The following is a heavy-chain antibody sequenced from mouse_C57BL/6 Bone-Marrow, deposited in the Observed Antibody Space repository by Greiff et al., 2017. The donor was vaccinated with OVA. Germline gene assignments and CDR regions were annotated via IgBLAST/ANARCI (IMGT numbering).Heavy chain of an antibody. CDR3: ARPRGAMDY. Sequence: DVKLVESGGDLVKPGGSLKLSCAASGFTFSSYGMSWVRQTPDKRLEWVATISSGGSYTYYPDSVKGRFTISRDNAKNTLYLQMSSLESEDTAMYYSARPRGAMDYWGQGTSVTVSS. V-gene: IGHV5-6*02. CDR2: ISSGGSYT. J-gene: IGHJ4*01. CDR1: GFTFSSYG.